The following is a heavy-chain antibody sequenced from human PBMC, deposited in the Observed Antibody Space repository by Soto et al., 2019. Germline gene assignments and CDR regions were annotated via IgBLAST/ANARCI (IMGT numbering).Heavy chain of an antibody. D-gene: IGHD4-17*01. CDR2: IIPIFGTA. CDR1: GATFSSYA. Sequence: SVKVSCKASGATFSSYAISWVRQAPGQGLEWMGGIIPIFGTANYAQKFQGRVTITADESTSTAYMELSRLRSEDTAVYYCARVSTVTNWFDPWGQGTLVTVSS. CDR3: ARVSTVTNWFDP. J-gene: IGHJ5*02. V-gene: IGHV1-69*13.